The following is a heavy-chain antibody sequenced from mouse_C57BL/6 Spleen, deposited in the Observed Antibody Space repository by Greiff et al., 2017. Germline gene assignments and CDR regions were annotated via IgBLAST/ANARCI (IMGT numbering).Heavy chain of an antibody. Sequence: QVQLQQPGAELVRPGTSVKLSCKASGYTFTSYWMPWVKQRPGQGLEWIGVIDPSDSYTNYTQKFKGQATLTVDTSSSTAYMQLSSLTSEDSAVYYCARAGGGSWFAYWGQGTLVTVSA. CDR3: ARAGGGSWFAY. CDR1: GYTFTSYW. D-gene: IGHD3-2*02. CDR2: IDPSDSYT. J-gene: IGHJ3*01. V-gene: IGHV1-59*01.